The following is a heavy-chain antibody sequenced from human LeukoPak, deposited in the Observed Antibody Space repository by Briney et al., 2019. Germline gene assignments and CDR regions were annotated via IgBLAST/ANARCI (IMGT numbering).Heavy chain of an antibody. D-gene: IGHD3-22*01. CDR1: GFTFSSYA. V-gene: IGHV3-30*04. J-gene: IGHJ4*02. CDR3: AGEGISYDSSGYYYFDY. CDR2: ISYDGSNK. Sequence: GRSLRLSCAASGFTFSSYAMHWVRQAPGKGLEWVAVISYDGSNKYYADSVKGRFTISRDNSKNTLYLQMNSPRAEDTAVYYCAGEGISYDSSGYYYFDYWGQGTLVTVSS.